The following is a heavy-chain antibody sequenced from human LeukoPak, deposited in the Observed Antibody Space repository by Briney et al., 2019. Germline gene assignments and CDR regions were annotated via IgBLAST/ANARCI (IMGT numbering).Heavy chain of an antibody. CDR1: GFTFSSYG. D-gene: IGHD2-2*01. J-gene: IGHJ6*04. Sequence: GGSLRLSCAASGFTFSSYGMHWVRQAPGKGLEWVAVIWYDGSNKYYADSVKGRFTISRDNSKNTLYLQMNSLRAEDTAVYYCARGTPTKGVDVWGKGTTVTVSS. CDR3: ARGTPTKGVDV. CDR2: IWYDGSNK. V-gene: IGHV3-33*01.